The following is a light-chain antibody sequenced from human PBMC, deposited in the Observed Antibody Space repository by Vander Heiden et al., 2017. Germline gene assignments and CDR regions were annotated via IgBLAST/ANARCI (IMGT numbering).Light chain of an antibody. V-gene: IGLV3-21*02. J-gene: IGLJ2*01. CDR1: NIGRKR. CDR3: QVWDSSSDPVV. CDR2: DDS. Sequence: SSVLTQPPSVSVAPGQTARITGWGNNIGRKRVHWYQQKPGQAPVLVVYDDSDRPSGIPERFAGSNSGNTATLTISRVEAGDEADYYCQVWDSSSDPVVFGGGTKLTVL.